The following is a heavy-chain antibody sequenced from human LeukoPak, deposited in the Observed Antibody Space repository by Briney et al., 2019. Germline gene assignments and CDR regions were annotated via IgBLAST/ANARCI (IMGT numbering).Heavy chain of an antibody. Sequence: GGSLRLSCAASGFTFSRYYIHWVRRAPGKGLEWVSVIYSGGSTYYADSVKGRFTISRDNSKNTLYLQMNSLRAEDTAVYYCARDLGGDAFDIWGQGTMVTVSS. CDR1: GFTFSRYY. CDR2: IYSGGST. CDR3: ARDLGGDAFDI. J-gene: IGHJ3*02. V-gene: IGHV3-53*01. D-gene: IGHD3-16*01.